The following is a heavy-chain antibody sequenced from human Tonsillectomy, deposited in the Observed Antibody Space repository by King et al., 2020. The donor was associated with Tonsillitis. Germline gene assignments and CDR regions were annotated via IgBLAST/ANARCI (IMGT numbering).Heavy chain of an antibody. V-gene: IGHV3-7*01. Sequence: VQLVESGGGLVQPGGSLRLSCSASGFTFSSYWMTWVRQAPGKGLEWVANIKQDGSEKYYVDSVKGRFTISRDNTKKSLYLQMNSLRVEDTAVYYCARDRRGYSYGYSFFDHWGQGTLVTVSS. D-gene: IGHD5-18*01. CDR2: IKQDGSEK. CDR3: ARDRRGYSYGYSFFDH. J-gene: IGHJ4*02. CDR1: GFTFSSYW.